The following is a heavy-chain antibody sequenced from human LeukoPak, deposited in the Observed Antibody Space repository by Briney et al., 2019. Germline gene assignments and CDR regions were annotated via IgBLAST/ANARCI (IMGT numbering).Heavy chain of an antibody. CDR1: GFTFSSYA. V-gene: IGHV3-30-3*01. J-gene: IGHJ4*02. CDR2: ISYDGSNK. D-gene: IGHD3-22*01. CDR3: ASVDSSGYYRFDY. Sequence: PGRSLRLSCAASGFTFSSYAMHWVRQAPGKGLEWVAVISYDGSNKYYADSVKGRFTISRDNSKNTLYLQMNSLRAEDTAVYYCASVDSSGYYRFDYWGQGALVTVSS.